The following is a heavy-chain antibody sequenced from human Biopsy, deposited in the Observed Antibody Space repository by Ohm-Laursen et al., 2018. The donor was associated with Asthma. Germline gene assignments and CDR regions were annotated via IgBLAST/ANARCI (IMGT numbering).Heavy chain of an antibody. CDR1: RSTYE. CDR2: ISYDGSSI. Sequence: SLRLSCAASRSTYEMHWVRQAPGKGLEWVAFISYDGSSIYYADSVKGRFTISRDNSKNTLSLQMNSLTAEDTAVYYCAREGVAGTHIEDWGQGTLVTVSS. CDR3: AREGVAGTHIED. J-gene: IGHJ4*02. D-gene: IGHD6-19*01. V-gene: IGHV3-30-3*01.